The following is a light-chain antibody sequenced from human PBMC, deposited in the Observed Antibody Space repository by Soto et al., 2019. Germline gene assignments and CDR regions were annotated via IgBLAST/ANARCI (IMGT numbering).Light chain of an antibody. CDR1: QSIVRW. J-gene: IGKJ1*01. CDR3: QQYDTYPWT. Sequence: DIQMTQSPSTLSASVEDRVPITCRASQSIVRWLAWYQQKPGKAPNLLIYDASTLKSGVPSRFSGSGSGTEFTLTISSLQPDDFATSYCQQYDTYPWTFGQGTKV. V-gene: IGKV1-5*01. CDR2: DAS.